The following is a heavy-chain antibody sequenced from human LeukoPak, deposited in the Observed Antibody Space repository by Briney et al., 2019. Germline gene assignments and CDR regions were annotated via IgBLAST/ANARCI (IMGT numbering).Heavy chain of an antibody. Sequence: GGSLRLSCTASGFTFSSYAMSWVRQAPGKGLEWVSGISGSGGRTYYADSVKGRFTISRDNSKNTLYLQMNSLRAEDTAVYYCAKDDYYYYGMDVWGQGTTVTVSS. CDR2: ISGSGGRT. J-gene: IGHJ6*02. V-gene: IGHV3-23*01. CDR1: GFTFSSYA. CDR3: AKDDYYYYGMDV.